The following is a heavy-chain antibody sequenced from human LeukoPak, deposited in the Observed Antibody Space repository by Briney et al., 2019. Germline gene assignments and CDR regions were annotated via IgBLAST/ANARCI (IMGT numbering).Heavy chain of an antibody. Sequence: PSETLSLTCAVYGGSFSGYYCSWIRQPPGKGREWIGEINHSGSTNYNPSLKSRVTIPVDTSKNQFSLKLSSVTAADTAVYYCARRGRNRIKYFDYWGQGTLVTVSS. CDR3: ARRGRNRIKYFDY. V-gene: IGHV4-34*01. CDR1: GGSFSGYY. J-gene: IGHJ4*02. D-gene: IGHD1-14*01. CDR2: INHSGST.